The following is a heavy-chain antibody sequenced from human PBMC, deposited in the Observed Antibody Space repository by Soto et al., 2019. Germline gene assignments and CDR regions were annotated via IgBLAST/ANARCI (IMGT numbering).Heavy chain of an antibody. Sequence: EVQVLDSGGGLVQPGGSLRLSCAASGFTFNNYAMNWVRQAPGKGLEWVATISGTGGSTYYADSVKGRFTISRDNSKNTLYLQMNSLGVEDTAVYYCAKDRLGGNFDYWGQGTQVTVSS. V-gene: IGHV3-23*01. CDR3: AKDRLGGNFDY. CDR1: GFTFNNYA. CDR2: ISGTGGST. J-gene: IGHJ4*02.